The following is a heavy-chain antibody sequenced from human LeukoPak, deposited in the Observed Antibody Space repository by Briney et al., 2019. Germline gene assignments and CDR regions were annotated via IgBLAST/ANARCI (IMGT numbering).Heavy chain of an antibody. CDR1: GGSFSGYY. CDR2: INHSGST. V-gene: IGHV4-34*01. CDR3: ARGFIVAATRYYFDY. Sequence: SETLSLTCAVYGGSFSGYYWSWIRQPPGKGLEWIGEINHSGSTNYNPSLKSRVTISVDTSKNQFSLKLSSVTAADTAVYYCARGFIVAATRYYFDYWGQGTLVTVSS. D-gene: IGHD2-15*01. J-gene: IGHJ4*02.